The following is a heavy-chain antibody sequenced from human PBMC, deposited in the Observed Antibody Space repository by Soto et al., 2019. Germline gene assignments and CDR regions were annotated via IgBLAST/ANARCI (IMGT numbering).Heavy chain of an antibody. CDR2: INHSGIT. CDR1: VGSFSVYF. CDR3: VRGPYNYNSRYFDY. Sequence: SGTLSLTCVLSVGSFSVYFWNWIGQPPGKGLEWLAEINHSGITNYNPSVESRVSMSVDTSKNQFSLRLYSVTAADTAVYYCVRGPYNYNSRYFDYWGQGTMVTVSS. V-gene: IGHV4-34*01. J-gene: IGHJ4*02. D-gene: IGHD1-1*01.